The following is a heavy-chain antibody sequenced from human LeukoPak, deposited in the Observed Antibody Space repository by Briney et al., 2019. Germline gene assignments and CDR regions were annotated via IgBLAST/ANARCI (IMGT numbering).Heavy chain of an antibody. Sequence: GGSLRLSCAASGFTFSGSAMHWVRQASGKGLEWVGRIRSKANSYATAYAASVKGRFTISRDDSKNTAYLQMNSLKTEDTAVYYCTRSPSTTSGIAVAGRAIDYWGQGTLVTVSS. CDR3: TRSPSTTSGIAVAGRAIDY. V-gene: IGHV3-73*01. J-gene: IGHJ4*02. CDR2: IRSKANSYAT. CDR1: GFTFSGSA. D-gene: IGHD6-19*01.